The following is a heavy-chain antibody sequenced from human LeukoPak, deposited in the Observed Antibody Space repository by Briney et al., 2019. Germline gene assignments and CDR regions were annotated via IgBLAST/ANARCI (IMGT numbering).Heavy chain of an antibody. CDR3: ARARCSGGSCYSPVFDY. J-gene: IGHJ4*02. CDR2: INPDSGGT. Sequence: ASVKVSCKASGYTFTGYYMHWVRQAPGQGLEWMGWINPDSGGTDYAQNFQGRVTMTRDTSINTAYMELSTMRSDDTAVYYCARARCSGGSCYSPVFDYWGQGTVVTVSS. D-gene: IGHD2-15*01. CDR1: GYTFTGYY. V-gene: IGHV1-2*02.